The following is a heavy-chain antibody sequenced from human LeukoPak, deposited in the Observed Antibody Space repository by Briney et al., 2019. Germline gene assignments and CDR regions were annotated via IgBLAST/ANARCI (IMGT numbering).Heavy chain of an antibody. CDR3: ARVVPRGIAAAGMWNLFDP. Sequence: ASVKVSCKASGYTFTSYAMSWVRQAPGQGLGWMGWINTNTGNPTYAQGFTGRFVFSLDTSVSTAYLQISSLKAEDTAVYYCARVVPRGIAAAGMWNLFDPWGQGTLVTVSS. J-gene: IGHJ5*02. D-gene: IGHD6-13*01. V-gene: IGHV7-4-1*02. CDR1: GYTFTSYA. CDR2: INTNTGNP.